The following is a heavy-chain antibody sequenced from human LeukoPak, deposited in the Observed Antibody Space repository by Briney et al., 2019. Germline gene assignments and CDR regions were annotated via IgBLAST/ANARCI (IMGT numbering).Heavy chain of an antibody. D-gene: IGHD3-22*01. V-gene: IGHV4-61*02. Sequence: SQTLSLTCTVSGGSISSGSYYWSWIRQPAGKGLEWIGRIYTSGSTNYNPSLKSRVTISVDTSKNQFSLKLSSVTAADTAVYYCARDRRYYDSSGYGYYFDYWGQGTLVTVSS. CDR1: GGSISSGSYY. CDR2: IYTSGST. CDR3: ARDRRYYDSSGYGYYFDY. J-gene: IGHJ4*02.